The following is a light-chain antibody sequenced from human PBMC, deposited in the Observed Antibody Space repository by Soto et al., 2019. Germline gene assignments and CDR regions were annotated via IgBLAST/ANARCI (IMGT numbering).Light chain of an antibody. V-gene: IGLV2-14*01. Sequence: QSVLTQPASVSGSPGQSITISCTGTSRDIGAYNFISWYQQHPGKAPKLLIYNVNDRPTGVSNRFSGSKSGSAASLTISGLQAEDEADYYCSSYTGITTLGIFCGGTKLTVL. CDR2: NVN. CDR3: SSYTGITTLGI. J-gene: IGLJ2*01. CDR1: SRDIGAYNF.